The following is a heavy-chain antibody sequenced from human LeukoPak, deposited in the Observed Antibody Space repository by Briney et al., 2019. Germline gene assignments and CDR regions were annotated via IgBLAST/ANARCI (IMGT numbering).Heavy chain of an antibody. Sequence: GGSLRLSCAASGFTSSSYGMQWFRQAPDKGLEWVAAISNDGSNKYYADSVKGRFTISRDNAKNSLYLQMDSLRVEDTAVYYCAKRADSSAHSFDYWGQGTLVTVSS. J-gene: IGHJ4*02. CDR1: GFTSSSYG. CDR3: AKRADSSAHSFDY. V-gene: IGHV3-30*18. D-gene: IGHD3-22*01. CDR2: ISNDGSNK.